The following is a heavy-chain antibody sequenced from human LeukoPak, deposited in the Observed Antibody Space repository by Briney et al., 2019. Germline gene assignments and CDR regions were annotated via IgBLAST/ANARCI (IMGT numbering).Heavy chain of an antibody. CDR1: GGSISSYY. CDR2: IYYSGST. CDR3: ARDGYSSSWYGTSGFDY. J-gene: IGHJ4*02. Sequence: PSETLSLTCTVSGGSISSYYWSWIRQPPGKGLEWIGYIYYSGSTNYNPSLKSRVTISVDTSKNQFSLKLSSVTAADTAVYYCARDGYSSSWYGTSGFDYWGQGTLVTVSS. V-gene: IGHV4-59*01. D-gene: IGHD6-13*01.